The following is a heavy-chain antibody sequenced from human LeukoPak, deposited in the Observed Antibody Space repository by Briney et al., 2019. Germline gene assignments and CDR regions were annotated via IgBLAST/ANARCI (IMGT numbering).Heavy chain of an antibody. CDR2: ISGTSNTI. V-gene: IGHV3-48*01. J-gene: IGHJ5*02. D-gene: IGHD3-10*01. CDR1: GFTFSSYS. Sequence: GGSLRLSCVGSGFTFSSYSMNWVRQAPGKGLEWVSYISGTSNTIYYADSVKGRFTVSRDNAKNSLYLQMNSLRAEDTAVYYCASPVRGVRPNWFDPWGQGTLVTVSS. CDR3: ASPVRGVRPNWFDP.